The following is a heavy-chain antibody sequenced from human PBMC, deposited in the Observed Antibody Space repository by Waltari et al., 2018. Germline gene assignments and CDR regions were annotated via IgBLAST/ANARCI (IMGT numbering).Heavy chain of an antibody. CDR2: ISSSSSTI. V-gene: IGHV3-48*04. D-gene: IGHD1-26*01. CDR1: GFTFSSYS. J-gene: IGHJ3*02. CDR3: AREIGIGAFDI. Sequence: EVQLVESGVGLVQPGGSLRLSCAASGFTFSSYSMNWVRQAPGKGLEWVSDISSSSSTIYYADSVKGRLTISRDNAKNSLYLQMNSLRAEDTAVYYCAREIGIGAFDIWGQGTMVTVSS.